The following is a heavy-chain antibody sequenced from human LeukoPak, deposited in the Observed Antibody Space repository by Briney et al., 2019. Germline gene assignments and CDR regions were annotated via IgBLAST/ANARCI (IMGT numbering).Heavy chain of an antibody. D-gene: IGHD3-22*01. J-gene: IGHJ4*02. V-gene: IGHV4-39*01. CDR3: ARQTYSSGYYIDY. CDR1: GGSISSSSHY. Sequence: SETLSLTCTVSGGSISSSSHYWGWIRQPPGKGLEWIGSMYYSGSTYYNPSLKSRVTISVDTSKNQFSLKLSSVTAADTAVYYCARQTYSSGYYIDYWGQGTLVTVSS. CDR2: MYYSGST.